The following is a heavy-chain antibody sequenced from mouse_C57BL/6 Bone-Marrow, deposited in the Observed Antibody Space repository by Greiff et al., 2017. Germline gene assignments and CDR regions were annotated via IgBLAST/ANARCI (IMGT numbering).Heavy chain of an antibody. CDR2: ISSGGDYI. Sequence: EVKLMESGEGLVKPGGSLKLSCAASGFTFSSYAMSWVRQTPEKRLEWVAYISSGGDYIYYADTVKGRFTISRDNARNTLYLQMSSLKSEDTAMYYCTANWDLFAYWGQGTLVTVSA. J-gene: IGHJ3*01. CDR1: GFTFSSYA. V-gene: IGHV5-9-1*02. D-gene: IGHD4-1*01. CDR3: TANWDLFAY.